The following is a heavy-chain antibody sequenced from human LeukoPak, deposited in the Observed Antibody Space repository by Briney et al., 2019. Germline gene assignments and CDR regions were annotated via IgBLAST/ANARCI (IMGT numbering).Heavy chain of an antibody. J-gene: IGHJ3*01. CDR3: ARLLDNDISGDPDTFDV. CDR1: GGSLSGHY. CDR2: VSYTGRT. D-gene: IGHD3-22*01. V-gene: IGHV4-59*11. Sequence: SETLSLTCTVCGGSLSGHYGSWMRQPPGKRLEGIGYVSYTGRTKYNPSLQRRVTIPLDTSKSQFPLKPTSVTSADTAVYSCARLLDNDISGDPDTFDVWGQGTTVIVSS.